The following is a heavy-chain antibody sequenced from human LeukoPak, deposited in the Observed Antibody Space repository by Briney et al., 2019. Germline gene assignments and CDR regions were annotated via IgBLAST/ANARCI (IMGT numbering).Heavy chain of an antibody. CDR3: ARGHVLGYCSSTSCRNWFDP. CDR2: ISAYNGNT. D-gene: IGHD2-2*01. V-gene: IGHV1-18*01. J-gene: IGHJ5*02. Sequence: GASVKVSCKASGYTFTSYGISWVRQAPGQGLEWMGWISAYNGNTNYAQKLQGRVTMTTDTSTSTAYIELRSLRSDDTAVYYCARGHVLGYCSSTSCRNWFDPWGQGTLVTVSS. CDR1: GYTFTSYG.